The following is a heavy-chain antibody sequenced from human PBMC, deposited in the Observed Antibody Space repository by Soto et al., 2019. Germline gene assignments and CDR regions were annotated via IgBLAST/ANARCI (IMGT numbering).Heavy chain of an antibody. CDR2: ISAYNGNT. Sequence: QVQLVQSGAEVKKPGASVKVSCKASGYTFTSYGISWVRQAPGQVLEWMGWISAYNGNTNYAQKLQGRVTMTTDTSTSTAYMELRNLRSDDTAVYYCARDGGFLEWEPPPGMDVWGQGTTVTVSS. V-gene: IGHV1-18*01. J-gene: IGHJ6*02. CDR3: ARDGGFLEWEPPPGMDV. D-gene: IGHD3-3*01. CDR1: GYTFTSYG.